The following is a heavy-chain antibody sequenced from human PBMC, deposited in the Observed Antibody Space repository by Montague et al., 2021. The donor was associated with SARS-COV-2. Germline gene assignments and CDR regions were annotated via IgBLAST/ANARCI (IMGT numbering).Heavy chain of an antibody. D-gene: IGHD1-20*01. Sequence: SETLSLTCTVSGGSISSSGYYWGWIRQPPGKGLEWIGSIYYSGSTYYNPSLKSRVTISVDTSKNQFSLKLSSVTAADTAVYYCARDQGYNWSYYYYYGMDVWGQGTTVTVSS. CDR1: GGSISSSGYY. CDR3: ARDQGYNWSYYYYYGMDV. CDR2: IYYSGST. J-gene: IGHJ6*02. V-gene: IGHV4-39*07.